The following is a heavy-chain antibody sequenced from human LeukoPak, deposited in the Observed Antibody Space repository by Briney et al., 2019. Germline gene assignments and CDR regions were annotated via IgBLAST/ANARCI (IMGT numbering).Heavy chain of an antibody. J-gene: IGHJ5*02. V-gene: IGHV1-2*04. D-gene: IGHD2-15*01. CDR2: INPNSGGT. CDR3: ATSDRWLNCSGGSCYDLGWFDP. CDR1: GYTFTGYY. Sequence: ASVKVSCKASGYTFTGYYMHWVRQAPGQGLEWMGWINPNSGGTNYAQKFQGWVTMTRDTSISTAYMELSRLRSDDTAVYYCATSDRWLNCSGGSCYDLGWFDPWGQGTLVTVSS.